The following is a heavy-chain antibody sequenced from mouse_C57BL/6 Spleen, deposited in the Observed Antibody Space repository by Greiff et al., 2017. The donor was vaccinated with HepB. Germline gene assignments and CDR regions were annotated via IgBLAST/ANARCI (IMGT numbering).Heavy chain of an antibody. CDR1: GYTFTDYY. CDR2: INPNNGGT. J-gene: IGHJ4*01. V-gene: IGHV1-26*01. CDR3: ARRRQLRLHAMDY. Sequence: EVQLQQSGPELVKPGASVKISCKASGYTFTDYYMNWVKQSHGKSLEWIGDINPNNGGTSYNQKFKGKATLTVDKSSSTAYMELRSLTSEDSAVYYCARRRQLRLHAMDYWGQGTSVTVSS. D-gene: IGHD3-2*02.